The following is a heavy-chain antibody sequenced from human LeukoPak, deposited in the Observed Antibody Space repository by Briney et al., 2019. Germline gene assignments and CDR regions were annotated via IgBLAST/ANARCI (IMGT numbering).Heavy chain of an antibody. J-gene: IGHJ4*02. CDR3: ARLNYYGSGRTSVDY. CDR1: GGSISSSSYY. Sequence: SETLSLTCTVSGGSISSSSYYWGWIRQPPGKGLDWIGNVYYSGSTYYNPSLKSRVTISVDTSKNQFSLSLSSVTAADTAVYYCARLNYYGSGRTSVDYWGQGTLVTVSS. V-gene: IGHV4-39*01. D-gene: IGHD3-10*01. CDR2: VYYSGST.